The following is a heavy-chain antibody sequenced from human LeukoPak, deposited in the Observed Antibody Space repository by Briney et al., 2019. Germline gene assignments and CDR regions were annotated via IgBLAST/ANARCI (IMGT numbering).Heavy chain of an antibody. CDR2: MNPNSGNT. CDR1: GYTFTSYD. V-gene: IGHV1-8*01. CDR3: ARGIAAAEVWFDP. Sequence: GASVKVSCKASGYTFTSYDINLVRQATGQGLEWMGWMNPNSGNTGYAQKFQGRVTMTRNTSISTAYMELSSLRSEDTAVYYCARGIAAAEVWFDPSGQGTLVTVSS. J-gene: IGHJ5*02. D-gene: IGHD6-13*01.